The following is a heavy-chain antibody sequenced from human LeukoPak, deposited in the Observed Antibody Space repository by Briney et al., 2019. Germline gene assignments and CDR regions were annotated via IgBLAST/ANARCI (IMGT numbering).Heavy chain of an antibody. Sequence: GGSLRLSCAASGFTFSSYGMHWVRQAPGKGLEWVAVISYDGSKKYYADSVKGRFTISRDNSKNTLYLQMNSLRAEDTAVYYCAKLWAAAGTDYWGQGTLVTVSS. CDR3: AKLWAAAGTDY. D-gene: IGHD6-13*01. CDR2: ISYDGSKK. J-gene: IGHJ4*02. V-gene: IGHV3-30*18. CDR1: GFTFSSYG.